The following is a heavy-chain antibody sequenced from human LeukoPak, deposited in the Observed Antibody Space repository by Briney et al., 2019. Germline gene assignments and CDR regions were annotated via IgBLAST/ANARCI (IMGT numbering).Heavy chain of an antibody. CDR1: GFTFSSYI. V-gene: IGHV3-48*02. D-gene: IGHD5-18*01. J-gene: IGHJ4*02. Sequence: PGGSLRLSCAASGFTFSSYIMTWVRQAPGRGLEWVSYISSGSGTMYYADSVKGRFTISRDNAKKSLYLQMNSLRDEDTAVYYCARAVLGYSWVYDYWGQGTLVTVSS. CDR2: ISSGSGTM. CDR3: ARAVLGYSWVYDY.